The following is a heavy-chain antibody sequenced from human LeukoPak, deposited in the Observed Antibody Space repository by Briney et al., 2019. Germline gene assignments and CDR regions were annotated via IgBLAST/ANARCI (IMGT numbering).Heavy chain of an antibody. CDR1: GDSISGYY. CDR2: MYSSGST. J-gene: IGHJ6*03. V-gene: IGHV4-4*07. D-gene: IGHD2/OR15-2a*01. CDR3: ARDLVSRETYYYYFMDV. Sequence: SQTLSLTCTVFGDSISGYYWNWIRQPAGKGLEWIGRMYSSGSTNSNPSLKSRVTMSVDTSKNQFSLKLSSVTAADTAVYYCARDLVSRETYYYYFMDVWGKGTTVTISS.